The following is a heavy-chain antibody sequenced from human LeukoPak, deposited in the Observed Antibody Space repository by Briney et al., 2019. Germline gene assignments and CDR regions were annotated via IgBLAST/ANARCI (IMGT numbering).Heavy chain of an antibody. CDR2: IYSGGST. V-gene: IGHV3-53*01. CDR3: ARGCSSTSCYGFDY. CDR1: GFTVSSKY. Sequence: GGSLRLSCAASGFTVSSKYMSWVRQAPGKGLEWVSVIYSGGSTYYADSVKGRFTISRDNSKNTLYLQMNSLRAEDAAVYYCARGCSSTSCYGFDYWGQGTLVTVSS. J-gene: IGHJ4*02. D-gene: IGHD2-2*01.